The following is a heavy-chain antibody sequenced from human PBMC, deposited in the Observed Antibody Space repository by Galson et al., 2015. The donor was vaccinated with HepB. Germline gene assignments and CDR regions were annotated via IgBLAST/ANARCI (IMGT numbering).Heavy chain of an antibody. Sequence: SLRLSCAASGFTFSSYSMNWVRQAPGKGLEWVSSISSSSSYIYYADSVKGRFTISRDNSKNTLYLQMNSLRADDTAVYYCATGGCTGGSCYYYYYYDMDVWGQGTTVTVSS. V-gene: IGHV3-21*04. CDR2: ISSSSSYI. D-gene: IGHD2-15*01. J-gene: IGHJ6*02. CDR3: ATGGCTGGSCYYYYYYDMDV. CDR1: GFTFSSYS.